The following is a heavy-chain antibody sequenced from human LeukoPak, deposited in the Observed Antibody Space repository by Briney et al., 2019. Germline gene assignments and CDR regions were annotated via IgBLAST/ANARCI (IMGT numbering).Heavy chain of an antibody. CDR3: AKGYGSGSYSMRSTYYFDY. Sequence: GGSLRLSCAASRFTLSRYAMSWVRQAPGKGREWGSAISGRGGITYYADSVKGQFTISRDNSKNTLYLQMTSLRAEDTVVYYCAKGYGSGSYSMRSTYYFDYWGQGTLVTVSS. CDR2: ISGRGGIT. CDR1: RFTLSRYA. J-gene: IGHJ4*02. V-gene: IGHV3-23*01. D-gene: IGHD3-10*01.